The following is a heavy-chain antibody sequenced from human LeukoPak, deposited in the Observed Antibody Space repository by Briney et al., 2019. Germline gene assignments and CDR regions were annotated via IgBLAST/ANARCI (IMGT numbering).Heavy chain of an antibody. CDR2: ISGSGGST. CDR3: AKGPRASGWTYFDY. V-gene: IGHV3-23*01. D-gene: IGHD6-19*01. Sequence: PGGSLRLSCAASGFTLSSYAMSWVRQAPGKGLEWVSVISGSGGSTYSAESVKGRFTISRDNYKETLYLQMNRLRVEDTAVYYCAKGPRASGWTYFDYWGQGTLVTVSS. CDR1: GFTLSSYA. J-gene: IGHJ4*02.